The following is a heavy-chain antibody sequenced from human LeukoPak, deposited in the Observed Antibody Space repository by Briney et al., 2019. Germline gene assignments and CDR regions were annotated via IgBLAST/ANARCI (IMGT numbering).Heavy chain of an antibody. Sequence: RGSLRLSCAASGFTFSTYWMSWVRQAPGKGLEWVASIKYDGTKKYYVGSVKGRFTISTDNVKNSLYLQMNSLRVEDTAVYYCARSQYWGQGTLVTVSS. J-gene: IGHJ4*02. V-gene: IGHV3-7*01. CDR2: IKYDGTKK. CDR3: ARSQY. CDR1: GFTFSTYW.